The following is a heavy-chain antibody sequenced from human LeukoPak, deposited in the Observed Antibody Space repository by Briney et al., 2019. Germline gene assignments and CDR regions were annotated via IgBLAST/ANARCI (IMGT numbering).Heavy chain of an antibody. CDR3: AKLSRSGSYIDY. J-gene: IGHJ4*02. V-gene: IGHV3-30*18. D-gene: IGHD1-26*01. Sequence: PGRSLRLSCAASGFTFSSYGMHWVRQAPGKGLEWVAVTSYDGSNKYYADSVKGRFTISRDNSKNTLYLQMNSLRAEDTAVYYCAKLSRSGSYIDYWGQGTLVTVSS. CDR2: TSYDGSNK. CDR1: GFTFSSYG.